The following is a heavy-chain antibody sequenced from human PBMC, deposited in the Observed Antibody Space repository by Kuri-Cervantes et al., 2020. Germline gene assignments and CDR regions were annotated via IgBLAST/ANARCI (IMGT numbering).Heavy chain of an antibody. CDR3: ARAVLGYCSSTSCPNWFDP. J-gene: IGHJ5*02. CDR1: GFTFSSYE. Sequence: GGSLRLSCAASGFTFSSYEMNWVRQAPGKGLEWVSYISSSGSTIYYADSVKGRFTISRDNAKNSLYLQMNSLRAEDTAVYYCARAVLGYCSSTSCPNWFDPWGQGTLVTVSS. D-gene: IGHD2-2*01. CDR2: ISSSGSTI. V-gene: IGHV3-48*03.